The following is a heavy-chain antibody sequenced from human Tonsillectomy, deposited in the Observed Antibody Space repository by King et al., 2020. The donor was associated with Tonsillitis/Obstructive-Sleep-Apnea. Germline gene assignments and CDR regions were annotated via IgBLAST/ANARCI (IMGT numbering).Heavy chain of an antibody. J-gene: IGHJ4*02. Sequence: TLKESAPTLVKPTETLTLTCTFSGVSLSTSGVGVGWIRQPPGKALGWLATIYWDDDKPYSPSLKSRLSITKDASKNQVVLTMTNLDPVDTGTYYCAHTWYASSSSGYFDYWGQGTLVTVSS. V-gene: IGHV2-5*02. D-gene: IGHD6-6*01. CDR2: IYWDDDK. CDR3: AHTWYASSSSGYFDY. CDR1: GVSLSTSGVG.